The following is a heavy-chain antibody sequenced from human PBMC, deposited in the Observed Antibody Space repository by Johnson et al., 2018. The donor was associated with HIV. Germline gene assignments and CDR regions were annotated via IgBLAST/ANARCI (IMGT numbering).Heavy chain of an antibody. CDR1: GFTFSNAW. CDR3: TTEGDAFDI. Sequence: VQLVESGGGLVKPGGSLRLSCVASGFTFSNAWMSWVRQAPGKGLEWVGRIKSRADGGTTDYAVSVKDRFTILRDDSKNTLYLQMSSLRTEDAGVYYCTTEGDAFDIWGQGTMVTVSS. J-gene: IGHJ3*02. V-gene: IGHV3-15*01. CDR2: IKSRADGGTT.